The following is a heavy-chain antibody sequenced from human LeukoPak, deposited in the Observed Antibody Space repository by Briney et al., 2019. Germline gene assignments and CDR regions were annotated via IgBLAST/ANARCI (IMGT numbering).Heavy chain of an antibody. J-gene: IGHJ4*02. CDR1: GFTFSSYA. CDR2: IYSGDTT. D-gene: IGHD3-10*01. V-gene: IGHV3-66*01. Sequence: GGSLRLSCAASGFTFSSYAMSWVRQAPGKGPEWVSVIYSGDTTFYADSVRGKFTISRDNSKNTLYLQMNSLRAEDTAVYYCASILRSSSGYYFDYWGQGTLVTVSS. CDR3: ASILRSSSGYYFDY.